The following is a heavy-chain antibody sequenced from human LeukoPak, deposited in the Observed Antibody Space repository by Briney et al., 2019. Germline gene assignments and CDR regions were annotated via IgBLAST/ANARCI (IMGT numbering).Heavy chain of an antibody. D-gene: IGHD4-17*01. CDR3: AREGGMNTVPYFDY. CDR2: ISSSGSTI. V-gene: IGHV3-11*01. J-gene: IGHJ4*02. CDR1: GFTFRNYW. Sequence: GGSLSLSCAASGFTFRNYWMTWVRQAPGKGLEWVSYISSSGSTIYYADSVKGRFTISRDNAKNSLYLQMNSLRAEDTAVYYCAREGGMNTVPYFDYWGQGTLVTVSS.